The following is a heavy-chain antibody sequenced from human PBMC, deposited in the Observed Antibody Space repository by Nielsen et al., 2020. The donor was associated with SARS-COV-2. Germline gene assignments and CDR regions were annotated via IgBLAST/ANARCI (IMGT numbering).Heavy chain of an antibody. D-gene: IGHD3-10*01. Sequence: GESLKISCAASGFTFSSYGMHWVRQAPGKGLEWVAVIWYDGSNKYYADSVKGRFTISRDNSKNTLYLQMNSLRAEDTAVYYCARDYGSGKGFDYWGQGTLVTVSS. CDR1: GFTFSSYG. J-gene: IGHJ4*02. CDR2: IWYDGSNK. CDR3: ARDYGSGKGFDY. V-gene: IGHV3-33*01.